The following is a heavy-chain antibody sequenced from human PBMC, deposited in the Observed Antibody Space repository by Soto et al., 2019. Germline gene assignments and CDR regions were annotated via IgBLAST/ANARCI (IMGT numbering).Heavy chain of an antibody. CDR1: GYTFASYG. V-gene: IGHV1-18*01. CDR2: ISAYNGNT. J-gene: IGHJ4*02. Sequence: QVQLVQSGAEVKKPGASVKVSCKASGYTFASYGISWVRQAPGQGLEGMGWISAYNGNTNDAQKLQGRVTMTTNTSTNTAYMEQRSLRSDDTAVYYCARDTYGSGAGYWGQGTLVTVSS. D-gene: IGHD3-10*01. CDR3: ARDTYGSGAGY.